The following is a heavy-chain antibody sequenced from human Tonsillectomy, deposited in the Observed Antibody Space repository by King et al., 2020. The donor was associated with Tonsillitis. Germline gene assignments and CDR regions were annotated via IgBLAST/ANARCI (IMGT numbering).Heavy chain of an antibody. CDR1: GASFSNYY. D-gene: IGHD6-19*01. CDR3: ARLIAVAGTVY. CDR2: INHSGST. J-gene: IGHJ4*02. Sequence: VQLQQWGAGLLKPSETLSLTCAVYGASFSNYYWSWIRQPPGKGLEWIGEINHSGSTNYNPSLKSRVTISVDTSKNQFSLRLSSVTAAYTAVYYCARLIAVAGTVYWGQGTLVTVSS. V-gene: IGHV4-34*01.